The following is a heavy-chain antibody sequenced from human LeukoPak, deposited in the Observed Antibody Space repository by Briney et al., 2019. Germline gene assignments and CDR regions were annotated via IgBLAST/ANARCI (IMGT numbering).Heavy chain of an antibody. CDR2: MNPDSGDT. D-gene: IGHD6-13*01. CDR1: GYTFTSYD. Sequence: ASVKVSCKASGYTFTSYDINWVRQATGQGLEWMGWMNPDSGDTGYAQKFQGRVTMTRNTSISTAYMELSSLRSEDTAVYYCARLAEVAAARDYWGQGTLVTVSS. V-gene: IGHV1-8*01. J-gene: IGHJ4*02. CDR3: ARLAEVAAARDY.